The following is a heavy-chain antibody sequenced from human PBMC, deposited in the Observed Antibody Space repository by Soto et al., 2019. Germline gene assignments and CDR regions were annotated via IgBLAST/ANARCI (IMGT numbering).Heavy chain of an antibody. CDR1: GGSISSYY. CDR2: IYYSGST. D-gene: IGHD6-6*01. V-gene: IGHV4-59*01. Sequence: SETLSLTCTVSGGSISSYYWSWIRQPPVKGLEWIGYIYYSGSTNYNPSLKSRVTISVDTSKNQFSLKLSSVTAADTAVYYCARTDIAAPGQNWFDPWGQGNMVSVSS. CDR3: ARTDIAAPGQNWFDP. J-gene: IGHJ5*02.